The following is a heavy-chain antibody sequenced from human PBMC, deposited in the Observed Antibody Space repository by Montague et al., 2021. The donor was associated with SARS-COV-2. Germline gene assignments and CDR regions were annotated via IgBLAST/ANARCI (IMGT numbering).Heavy chain of an antibody. CDR1: GGSFSGYY. CDR2: INHSGST. V-gene: IGHV4-34*01. D-gene: IGHD3-22*01. CDR3: ARSREEFTSIAVIITGGLHYLDS. J-gene: IGHJ4*02. Sequence: SETLSLTCAVYGGSFSGYYWSWVRQAPGKGLEWIGEINHSGSTXXXPSXXXRVSMSVDTSKNQFSLKMSSVTAADTAVFYCARSREEFTSIAVIITGGLHYLDSWGQGTMVTVSS.